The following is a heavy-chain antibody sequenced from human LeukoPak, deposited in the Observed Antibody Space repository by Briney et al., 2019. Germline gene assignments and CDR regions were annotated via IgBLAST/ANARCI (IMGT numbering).Heavy chain of an antibody. D-gene: IGHD1-26*01. CDR3: ATTQWELHEGFDS. J-gene: IGHJ4*02. V-gene: IGHV4-38-2*02. CDR1: GYAISSGYY. CDR2: IYHSGST. Sequence: SETLSLTCTVSGYAISSGYYWGWIRQPPGKGLEWIGSIYHSGSTYYSPSLKSRVTISVDTSKNQFSLKLSSWTAADTAVYYCATTQWELHEGFDSWGQGTLVTVSS.